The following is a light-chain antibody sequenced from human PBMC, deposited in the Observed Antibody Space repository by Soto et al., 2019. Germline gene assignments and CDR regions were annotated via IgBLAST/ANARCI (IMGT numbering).Light chain of an antibody. J-gene: IGKJ4*01. CDR1: QGIAPY. V-gene: IGKV1-27*01. CDR2: ATS. Sequence: DVQMTQSPSSLSAFVGDRVTITCLACQGIAPYLAWFQQKPGKVPKLLIYATSTLQSGVPSRFSGSGSGTDFTLTISSLQPEDVATYYCQKYNSAPLTFGGGTKVEIK. CDR3: QKYNSAPLT.